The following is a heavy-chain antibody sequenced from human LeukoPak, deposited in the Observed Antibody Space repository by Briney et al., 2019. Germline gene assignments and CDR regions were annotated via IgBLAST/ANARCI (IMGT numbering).Heavy chain of an antibody. Sequence: GGSLRLSCAASGFTISSYEMNWVRQAPGKGLEWISYIHSSGSTIYYADSVKGRFTISGDNAKNSLYLQMNSLRAEDTAVYYCVRDKSGCCFDYWGQGTLVTVSS. J-gene: IGHJ4*02. V-gene: IGHV3-48*03. CDR3: VRDKSGCCFDY. CDR1: GFTISSYE. CDR2: IHSSGSTI. D-gene: IGHD1-26*01.